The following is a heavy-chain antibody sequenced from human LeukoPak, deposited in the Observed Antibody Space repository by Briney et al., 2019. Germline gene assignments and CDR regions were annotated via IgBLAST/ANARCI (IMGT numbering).Heavy chain of an antibody. D-gene: IGHD6-13*01. CDR1: GGSLSGYY. V-gene: IGHV4-34*01. J-gene: IGHJ4*02. Sequence: SETLSLTCAVYGGSLSGYYWSWIRQPPGKGLEWIGEINHSGSTNYNPSLKSRVTIAVDTSKNQFSLNVSSVTAADTAVYRCARGPRRPAAAPEYWGQGTLVTVSS. CDR3: ARGPRRPAAAPEY. CDR2: INHSGST.